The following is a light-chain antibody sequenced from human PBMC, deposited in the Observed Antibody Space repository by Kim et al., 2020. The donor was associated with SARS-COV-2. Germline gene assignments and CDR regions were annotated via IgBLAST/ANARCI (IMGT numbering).Light chain of an antibody. V-gene: IGKV1-39*01. Sequence: IQMTQSPSSLSASVGDRVTITCRASQSVSTYVNWYQQKPGKAPKLLIYASGLESGVPSRFTGSGSGTDFTLTINGLQPEDFATYYCQQGYRTPLTFGGGTKVDIK. CDR2: AS. J-gene: IGKJ4*01. CDR3: QQGYRTPLT. CDR1: QSVSTY.